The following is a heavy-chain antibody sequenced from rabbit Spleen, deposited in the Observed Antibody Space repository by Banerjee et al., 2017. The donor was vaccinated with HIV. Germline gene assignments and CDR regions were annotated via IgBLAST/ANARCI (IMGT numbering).Heavy chain of an antibody. D-gene: IGHD4-1*01. CDR3: ARDLAGVIGWNFNL. V-gene: IGHV1S40*01. CDR1: GFSFSSGYD. CDR2: IYTGSNSIT. Sequence: QSLEESGGGLVKPGASLTLTCTASGFSFSSGYDMCWVRQAPGKGLEWIGTIYTGSNSITWYASWAKGRFTISKTSSTTVTLQLNSLTAADTATYFCARDLAGVIGWNFNLWGQGTLVTVS. J-gene: IGHJ4*01.